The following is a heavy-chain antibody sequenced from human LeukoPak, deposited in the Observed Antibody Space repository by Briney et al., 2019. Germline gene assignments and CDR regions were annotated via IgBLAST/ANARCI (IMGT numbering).Heavy chain of an antibody. V-gene: IGHV3-7*01. D-gene: IGHD3-16*01. CDR3: VRVDGGY. J-gene: IGHJ4*02. Sequence: PGGSLRLSCAASGFPFGSYWMSWVRQAPGKGLQWVANIKTDGSETYYLDSVKGRFTISRDNAKNSLYLQMNSLRVEDTAVYYCVRVDGGYWGQGTLVTVSS. CDR1: GFPFGSYW. CDR2: IKTDGSET.